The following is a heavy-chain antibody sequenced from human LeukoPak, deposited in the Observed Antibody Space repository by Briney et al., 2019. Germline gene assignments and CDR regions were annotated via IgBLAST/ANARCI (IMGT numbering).Heavy chain of an antibody. D-gene: IGHD1-26*01. CDR2: VSYSGGT. V-gene: IGHV4-59*01. J-gene: IGHJ4*02. CDR3: ARDMVVTTSGSPVGY. Sequence: PSETLSLTCTVSGGSISSFFWNWVRQPPGKGLEWIGYVSYSGGTNYNPSLKSRVTMSVDTSKDQFSLILTSVTAADTAVYYCARDMVVTTSGSPVGYWGQGTLVTVSS. CDR1: GGSISSFF.